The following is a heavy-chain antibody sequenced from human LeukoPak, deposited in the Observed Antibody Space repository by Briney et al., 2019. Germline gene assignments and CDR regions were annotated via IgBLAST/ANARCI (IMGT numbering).Heavy chain of an antibody. J-gene: IGHJ5*01. Sequence: GGSLRLSCTASGFTFADHTLSWVRQAPGKGLEWVGFIRSEPYGGTTEYAASVKGRFTVSRDDSKSIACLQMSSLKTEDTAVYYCAREGAGEADYYDSTGYFVSWGQGTLVTVSS. CDR3: AREGAGEADYYDSTGYFVS. CDR1: GFTFADHT. V-gene: IGHV3-49*04. CDR2: IRSEPYGGTT. D-gene: IGHD3-22*01.